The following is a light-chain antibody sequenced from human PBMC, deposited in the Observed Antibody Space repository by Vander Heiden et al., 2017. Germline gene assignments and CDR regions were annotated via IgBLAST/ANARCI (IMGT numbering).Light chain of an antibody. V-gene: IGKV3-20*01. J-gene: IGKJ5*01. CDR3: QQYGGSPLVT. CDR1: QSVSSNY. CDR2: GAS. Sequence: EIVLTQSSGTLPSSPGERVTLSCRASQSVSSNYLAWYQQKPGQAPRLLIDGASSRATGIPYRFSGSGSGTDLILTISRLEPEDLAVYYCQQYGGSPLVTFGQGTRLETK.